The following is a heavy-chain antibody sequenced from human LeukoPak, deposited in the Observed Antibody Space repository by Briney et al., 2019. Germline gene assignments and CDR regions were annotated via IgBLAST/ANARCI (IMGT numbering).Heavy chain of an antibody. Sequence: PGGSLRLSCAASGFTFSNYWMSWVRQAPGKGLEWVANIKQDGSEKYYVGSLKGRFTISRDNANSSLYLQMNSLRAEDTAVYYCSRMRVANDWFDPWGQGTLVTVSS. CDR2: IKQDGSEK. D-gene: IGHD4/OR15-4a*01. CDR1: GFTFSNYW. J-gene: IGHJ5*02. CDR3: SRMRVANDWFDP. V-gene: IGHV3-7*01.